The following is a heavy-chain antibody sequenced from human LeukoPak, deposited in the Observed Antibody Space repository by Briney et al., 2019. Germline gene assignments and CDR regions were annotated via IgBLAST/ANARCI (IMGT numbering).Heavy chain of an antibody. V-gene: IGHV3-23*01. CDR3: AKDKRGRTMVRGGINFDY. CDR2: ISGSGGST. D-gene: IGHD3-10*01. J-gene: IGHJ4*02. CDR1: GFTFSSYA. Sequence: GGSLRLSCAASGFTFSSYAMSWVRQAPGKGLEWVSAISGSGGSTYYADSVKGRFTISRDNSKNTLYLQMNSLRAEDTAVYYCAKDKRGRTMVRGGINFDYWGQGTLVTVSS.